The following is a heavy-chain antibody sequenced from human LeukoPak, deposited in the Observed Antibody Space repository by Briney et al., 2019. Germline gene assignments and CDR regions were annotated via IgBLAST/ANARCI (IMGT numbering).Heavy chain of an antibody. V-gene: IGHV1-69*13. CDR3: ARNSNTLRAAAVLFVY. CDR2: IIRVFGTA. J-gene: IGHJ4*02. D-gene: IGHD6-13*01. CDR1: GCSFSSYA. Sequence: GASVKVCCKASGCSFSSYAFNWVRQAPGQGLELMGGIIRVFGTAKYAQKLHGRLTITADESPTPGYTALSSLSSEETAVYYCARNSNTLRAAAVLFVYWGQGNLVTVSS.